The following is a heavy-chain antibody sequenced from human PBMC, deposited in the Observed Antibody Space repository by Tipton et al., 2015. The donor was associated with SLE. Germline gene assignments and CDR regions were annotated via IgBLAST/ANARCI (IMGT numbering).Heavy chain of an antibody. D-gene: IGHD3-22*01. V-gene: IGHV4-39*07. Sequence: TLSLTCTVSGGSISSGSYYWSWIRQPPGKGLEWIGSIYHSGSTYYNPSLKSRVAISVDTSNSQFSLKLSSVTAADTAVYYCALQYDSGGYYWFWGQGTLVTVSS. J-gene: IGHJ4*02. CDR3: ALQYDSGGYYWF. CDR1: GGSISSGSYY. CDR2: IYHSGST.